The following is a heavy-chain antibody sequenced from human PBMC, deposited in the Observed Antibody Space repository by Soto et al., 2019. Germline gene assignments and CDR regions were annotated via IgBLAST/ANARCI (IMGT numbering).Heavy chain of an antibody. V-gene: IGHV1-69*01. Sequence: QVHLVQSGAEVKKPGSSVKVSCKASGGTLSSFTLSWVRQAPGQGPEWMGGITPRFATAKYAQKFQGRVTITADESTNTLYMELSSLRSEDTAVYYCARWRGTVTTPGFMGPLDYWGQGTLVTVSS. J-gene: IGHJ4*02. D-gene: IGHD3-3*01. CDR3: ARWRGTVTTPGFMGPLDY. CDR2: ITPRFATA. CDR1: GGTLSSFT.